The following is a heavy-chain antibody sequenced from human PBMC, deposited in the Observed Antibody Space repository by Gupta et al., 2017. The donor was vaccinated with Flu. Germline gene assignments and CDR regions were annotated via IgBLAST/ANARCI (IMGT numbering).Heavy chain of an antibody. CDR3: TTDSSGGITFDI. V-gene: IGHV3-15*01. CDR2: LKSEADGATA. CDR1: GFSFSSAY. Sequence: EVQLLESGGGWVKPGGSLRLSCAASGFSFSSAYMNWVRQAPGKGLEWVGRLKSEADGATADYGPPVKGRFTISRDDSKNTLWLQMNSLRTEDTAVYYCTTDSSGGITFDIWGQGTPGTVST. D-gene: IGHD3-10*01. J-gene: IGHJ3*02.